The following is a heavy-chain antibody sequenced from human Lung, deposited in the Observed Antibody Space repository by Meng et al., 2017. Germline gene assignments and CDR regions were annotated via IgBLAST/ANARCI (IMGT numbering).Heavy chain of an antibody. Sequence: QVQLQESGPGLLKPSQTLSLTCIVSGCSISSGGYYWSWIPQYPGKGLEWIGYIYYSGSTYYNPSLRTRVTISLDTSKNQFSLKLSSVTAADTAVYYCVGTIGYYYAMAYWGQGTLVTVSS. CDR2: IYYSGST. V-gene: IGHV4-31*03. J-gene: IGHJ4*02. CDR3: VGTIGYYYAMAY. D-gene: IGHD3-22*01. CDR1: GCSISSGGYY.